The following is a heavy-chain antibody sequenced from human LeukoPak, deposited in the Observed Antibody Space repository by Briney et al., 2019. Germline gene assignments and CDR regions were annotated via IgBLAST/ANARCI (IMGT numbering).Heavy chain of an antibody. CDR2: INHSGST. CDR3: ARAPRVVVPAAIGAFDI. D-gene: IGHD2-2*01. V-gene: IGHV4-34*01. J-gene: IGHJ3*02. Sequence: SETLSLTCAVYGGSFSGYYWSWIRQPPGKGLEWIGEINHSGSTNYNPSLKSRVTISVDTSKNQFSLKLSSVTAADTAVYYCARAPRVVVPAAIGAFDIWGQGTMVTFSS. CDR1: GGSFSGYY.